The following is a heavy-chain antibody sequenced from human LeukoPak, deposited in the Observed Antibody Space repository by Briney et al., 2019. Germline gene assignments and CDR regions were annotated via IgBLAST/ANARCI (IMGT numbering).Heavy chain of an antibody. CDR2: ISSSGSTI. V-gene: IGHV3-11*01. CDR1: GFTFSSYA. D-gene: IGHD4-23*01. Sequence: GGSLRLSCAASGFTFSSYAMSWIRQAPGKGLEWVSYISSSGSTIYYADSVKGRFTISRDNAKNSLYLQMNSLRAEDTAVYYCARDDYGGNGGVWFDPWGQGTLVTVSS. CDR3: ARDDYGGNGGVWFDP. J-gene: IGHJ5*02.